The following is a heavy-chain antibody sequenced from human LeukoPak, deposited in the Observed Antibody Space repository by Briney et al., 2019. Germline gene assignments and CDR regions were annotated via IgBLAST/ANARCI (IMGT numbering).Heavy chain of an antibody. V-gene: IGHV1-46*01. D-gene: IGHD6-19*01. CDR2: INPSGGST. Sequence: ASVKVSCKASGYTFTSYGISWVRQAPGQGLEWMGIINPSGGSTTYAQNFQGRVTMTRDTSTSAVYMELSSLRSEDTAMYYCARGGSLAVAPHLYYFDYWGQGTLVTVSS. J-gene: IGHJ4*02. CDR3: ARGGSLAVAPHLYYFDY. CDR1: GYTFTSYG.